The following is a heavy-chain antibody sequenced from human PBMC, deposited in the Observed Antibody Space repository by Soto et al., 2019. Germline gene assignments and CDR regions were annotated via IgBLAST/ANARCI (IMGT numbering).Heavy chain of an antibody. CDR2: ISAYNGNT. J-gene: IGHJ4*02. CDR1: GYTFTSYG. CDR3: ARDRTYYDFWSGYYTLFDY. V-gene: IGHV1-18*01. Sequence: ASVKVSCKASGYTFTSYGISWVRQAPGQGLEWMGWISAYNGNTNYAQKLQGRVTMTTDTSTSTAYMELRSLRSDDTAVYYCARDRTYYDFWSGYYTLFDYWGQGNLVTVSS. D-gene: IGHD3-3*01.